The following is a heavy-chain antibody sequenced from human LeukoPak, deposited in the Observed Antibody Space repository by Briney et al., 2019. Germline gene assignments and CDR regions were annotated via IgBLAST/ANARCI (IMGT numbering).Heavy chain of an antibody. D-gene: IGHD4-17*01. J-gene: IGHJ4*02. CDR2: ISSSSSYI. CDR3: ARAYNDYGDYRNLPDY. V-gene: IGHV3-21*01. CDR1: GFIFSDFS. Sequence: GGSLRLSCTVSGFIFSDFSMSWVRQAPGKGLEWVSSISSSSSYIYYADSVKGRFTISRDNAKNSLYLQMNSLRAEDTAVYYCARAYNDYGDYRNLPDYWGQGTLVTVSS.